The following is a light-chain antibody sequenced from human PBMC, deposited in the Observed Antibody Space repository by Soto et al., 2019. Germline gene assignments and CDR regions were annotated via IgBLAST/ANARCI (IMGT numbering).Light chain of an antibody. CDR1: SSNIGAGYD. J-gene: IGLJ1*01. CDR3: QSYDSSLSVHG. Sequence: QSVLTQPPSVSGAPGQRVTISCTGSSSNIGAGYDVHWYQQLPGTAPKLLIYGNSNRPSGVPDRFSGSKSGTSASLAITGLQAEDEADYYCQSYDSSLSVHGFGTGTKVTVL. CDR2: GNS. V-gene: IGLV1-40*01.